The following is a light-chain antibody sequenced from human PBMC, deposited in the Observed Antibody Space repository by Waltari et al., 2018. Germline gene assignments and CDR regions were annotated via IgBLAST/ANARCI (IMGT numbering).Light chain of an antibody. Sequence: DIQMTQSPSTLSASVGDRVTITCRAIQSISDWLAWYQQKPGTAPKLLIYKVSKLESGVPSRFSGSGSGTEFTLTISSLQPDDFATYYCQQYDRFSGTFGPGTKVEIK. J-gene: IGKJ1*01. CDR1: QSISDW. CDR3: QQYDRFSGT. V-gene: IGKV1-5*03. CDR2: KVS.